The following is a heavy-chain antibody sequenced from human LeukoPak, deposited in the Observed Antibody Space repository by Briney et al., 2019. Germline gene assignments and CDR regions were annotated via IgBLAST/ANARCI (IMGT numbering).Heavy chain of an antibody. D-gene: IGHD1-7*01. J-gene: IGHJ4*02. CDR2: IYYSGNT. V-gene: IGHV4-39*01. CDR3: ARLADILVSWIYAGGFDY. CDR1: GGSISSSSYY. Sequence: SETLSLTCTVSGGSISSSSYYWGWIRQPPGKGLEWIGSIYYSGNTYYNPSLKSRVTISVDTSKNQFSLKLSSVTAADTAVYYCARLADILVSWIYAGGFDYWGQGTLVTVSS.